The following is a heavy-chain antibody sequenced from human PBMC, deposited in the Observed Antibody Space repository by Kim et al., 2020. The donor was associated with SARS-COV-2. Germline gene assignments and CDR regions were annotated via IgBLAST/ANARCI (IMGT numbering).Heavy chain of an antibody. V-gene: IGHV4-31*03. D-gene: IGHD2-2*01. Sequence: SETLSLTCTVSGGSISSGGYYWSWIRQHPGKGLEWIGYIYYSGSTYYNPSLKSRVTISVDTSKNQFSLKLSSVTAADTAVYYCARAPLGYCSSTSCTGAFDIWGQGTMVTVSS. CDR2: IYYSGST. CDR3: ARAPLGYCSSTSCTGAFDI. J-gene: IGHJ3*02. CDR1: GGSISSGGYY.